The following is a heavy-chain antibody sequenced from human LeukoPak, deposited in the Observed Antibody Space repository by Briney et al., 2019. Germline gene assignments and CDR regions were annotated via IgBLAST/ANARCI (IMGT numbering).Heavy chain of an antibody. V-gene: IGHV3-74*03. Sequence: GGSLRLSCAASGFNFSSYWMHWVRQAPRKGLVWVSRINTDGSNTKYADSVKGRFTISRDNAKNTLYLQMNSLRAEDTAVYYCAGDANWLDPWGQGTLVTVSS. J-gene: IGHJ5*02. CDR1: GFNFSSYW. CDR2: INTDGSNT. CDR3: AGDANWLDP.